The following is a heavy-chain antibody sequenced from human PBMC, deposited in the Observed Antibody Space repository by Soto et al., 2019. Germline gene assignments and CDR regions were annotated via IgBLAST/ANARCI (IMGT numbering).Heavy chain of an antibody. CDR3: ARADSSTWNYIWFDP. CDR1: GYTFTSYD. J-gene: IGHJ5*02. V-gene: IGHV1-8*01. D-gene: IGHD6-13*01. Sequence: QVQLVQSGAEVKKPGASVKVSCKASGYTFTSYDINWVRQATGQGLEWMGWINPNSGNTVYAQKFQGRVTMTRNNSISTAYMELSSLRSEDSAVYYCARADSSTWNYIWFDPWGQGTLVTVSS. CDR2: INPNSGNT.